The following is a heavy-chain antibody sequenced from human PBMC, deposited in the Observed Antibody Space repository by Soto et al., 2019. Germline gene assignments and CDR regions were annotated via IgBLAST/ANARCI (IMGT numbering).Heavy chain of an antibody. Sequence: SETLSLTCTVSGGSISSGGYYWSWIRQHPGKGLEWIGYIYYSGSTYYNPSLKSRVTISVDTSKNQFSLKLSSVTAADTAVYYCASRRYSSGWYEYFQHWGQGTLVTVSS. CDR1: GGSISSGGYY. D-gene: IGHD6-19*01. CDR3: ASRRYSSGWYEYFQH. J-gene: IGHJ1*01. CDR2: IYYSGST. V-gene: IGHV4-31*03.